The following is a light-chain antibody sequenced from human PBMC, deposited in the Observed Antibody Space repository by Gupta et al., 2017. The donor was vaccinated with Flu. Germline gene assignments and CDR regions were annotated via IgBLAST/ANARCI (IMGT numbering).Light chain of an antibody. CDR2: GAS. CDR3: QQEGTSPCT. J-gene: IGKJ2*02. Sequence: EILLTQSPGTLSLSPGEPSTLSCRASQSIRSSYLAWYQQKPGQAPRLLIYGASGRATGIPDKFSGSGSGTDFSLTISRLEPDDFAVYYCQQEGTSPCTFGQGTKVDIK. V-gene: IGKV3-20*01. CDR1: QSIRSSY.